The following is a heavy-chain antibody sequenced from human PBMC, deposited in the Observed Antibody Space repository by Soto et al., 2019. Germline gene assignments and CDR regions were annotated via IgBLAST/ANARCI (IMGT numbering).Heavy chain of an antibody. CDR2: IIPIFGTA. V-gene: IGHV1-69*05. J-gene: IGHJ2*01. D-gene: IGHD5-12*01. CDR1: GGTFSSYT. Sequence: QVQLVQSGAEVKKPGSSVTVSCKASGGTFSSYTISWVRQAPGQGLEWMGGIIPIFGTANYAQKFQGRVTITSDESTSTAYMELSSLRSEDTAVYYCARGNHRWLQLWYFAIWGRGTLVTVSS. CDR3: ARGNHRWLQLWYFAI.